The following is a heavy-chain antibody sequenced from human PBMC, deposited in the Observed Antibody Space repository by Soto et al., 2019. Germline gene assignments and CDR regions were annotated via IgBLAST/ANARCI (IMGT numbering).Heavy chain of an antibody. J-gene: IGHJ4*02. Sequence: SETLSLTCTVSGGSISSYYWSWIRQPPGKGLEWIGYIYYSGSTNYNPSLKSRVTISVDTSKNQFSLKLSSVTAADTAVYYCARHRAVRGVIVYWGQGTLVTVSS. CDR1: GGSISSYY. CDR3: ARHRAVRGVIVY. CDR2: IYYSGST. D-gene: IGHD3-10*01. V-gene: IGHV4-59*08.